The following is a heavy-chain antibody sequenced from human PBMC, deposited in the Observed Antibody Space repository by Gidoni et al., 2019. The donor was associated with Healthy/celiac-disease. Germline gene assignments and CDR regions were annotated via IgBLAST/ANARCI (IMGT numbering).Heavy chain of an antibody. V-gene: IGHV4-61*02. CDR1: DGPISSGSYY. CDR3: AREVGYDFWSGYYIGY. Sequence: QVQLQESGPGLVKPSQTLSLTCPVSDGPISSGSYYWRWTRQPAGKGLEWIGRIYTSGITNYNPALKRRVTMSVDTSKNQFSLKLSSVTATDTAVYYCAREVGYDFWSGYYIGYWGQGTLVTVSS. J-gene: IGHJ4*02. CDR2: IYTSGIT. D-gene: IGHD3-3*01.